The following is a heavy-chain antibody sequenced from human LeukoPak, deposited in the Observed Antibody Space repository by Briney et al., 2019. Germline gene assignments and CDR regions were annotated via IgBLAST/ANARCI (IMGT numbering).Heavy chain of an antibody. J-gene: IGHJ6*02. CDR1: GGSISSGGYY. CDR3: ASSLYCGGDCYPKRYYGMDV. Sequence: PSQTLSLTCTVSGGSISSGGYYWSWIRQHPGKGLEWIGYIYYSGSTNYNPSLKSRVTISVDTSKNQFSLKLSSVTAADTAVYYCASSLYCGGDCYPKRYYGMDVWGQGTTVTVPS. D-gene: IGHD2-21*02. V-gene: IGHV4-61*08. CDR2: IYYSGST.